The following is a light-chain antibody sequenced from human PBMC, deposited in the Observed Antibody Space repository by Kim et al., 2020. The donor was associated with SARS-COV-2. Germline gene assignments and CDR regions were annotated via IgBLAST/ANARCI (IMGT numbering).Light chain of an antibody. J-gene: IGKJ4*01. CDR2: GAS. CDR1: QSVSSN. V-gene: IGKV3-15*01. CDR3: QQNNNWPLT. Sequence: SGTPGERATLSCRASQSVSSNLAWYQQKPGQAPKLLIYGASTRATGIPARFSGSGSGTEFTLTISSLQSEDFAVYYCQQNNNWPLTFGGGTKVEI.